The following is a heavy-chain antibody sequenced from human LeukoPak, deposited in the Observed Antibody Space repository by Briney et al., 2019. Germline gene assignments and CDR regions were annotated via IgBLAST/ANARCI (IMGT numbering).Heavy chain of an antibody. CDR3: ARGADYVWGSYRYYCFDY. CDR2: INHSGST. CDR1: GGSFSGYY. V-gene: IGHV4-34*01. J-gene: IGHJ4*02. Sequence: SETLSLTCAVYGGSFSGYYWSWIRQPPGKGLEWIGEINHSGSTNYNPSLKSRVTISVDTSKNQFSLKLSSVTAADTAVYYCARGADYVWGSYRYYCFDYWGQGTLVTVSS. D-gene: IGHD3-16*02.